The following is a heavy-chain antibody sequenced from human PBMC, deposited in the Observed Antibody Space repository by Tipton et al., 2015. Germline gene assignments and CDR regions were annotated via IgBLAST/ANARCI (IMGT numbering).Heavy chain of an antibody. CDR2: IYYSGSA. J-gene: IGHJ3*02. V-gene: IGHV4-39*02. D-gene: IGHD3-22*01. CDR3: ARGTKWLLLLKAFDI. Sequence: TLSLTCTVSGGSISSPTYYWGWIRQPPGKGLEWIGSIYYSGSAYYNPSPKSRVTISVDTSKNQFSLNLRSVTAADTAVYYCARGTKWLLLLKAFDIWGQGTMVTVSS. CDR1: GGSISSPTYY.